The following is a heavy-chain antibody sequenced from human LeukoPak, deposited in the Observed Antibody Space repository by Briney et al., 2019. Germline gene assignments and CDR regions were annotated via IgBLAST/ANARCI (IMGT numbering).Heavy chain of an antibody. CDR3: ARLGQLVRGLSPFDY. D-gene: IGHD6-13*01. V-gene: IGHV4-39*01. CDR1: GGSISSSSYY. Sequence: PSETLSLTCTVSGGSISSSSYYWGWIRQPPGKGLEWIGNIYYTGSTHYNPSLKSRVTMSVDTSMDQFSLKLRSVTAADTAVYYCARLGQLVRGLSPFDYWGQGTLVTVSS. CDR2: IYYTGST. J-gene: IGHJ4*02.